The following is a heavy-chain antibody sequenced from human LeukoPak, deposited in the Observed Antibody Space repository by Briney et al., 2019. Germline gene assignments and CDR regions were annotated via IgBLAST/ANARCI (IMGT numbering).Heavy chain of an antibody. CDR3: GSVAVALIDY. CDR1: DGSISSSSYY. V-gene: IGHV4-39*07. Sequence: SETLSLTCTVSDGSISSSSYYWGWIRQPPGKGLEWIGSIYYSGSTYYNPSLKSRVTISVDTSKNQFSLKLSSVTAADTAVYYCGSVAVALIDYWGQGTLVTVSS. J-gene: IGHJ4*02. CDR2: IYYSGST. D-gene: IGHD6-19*01.